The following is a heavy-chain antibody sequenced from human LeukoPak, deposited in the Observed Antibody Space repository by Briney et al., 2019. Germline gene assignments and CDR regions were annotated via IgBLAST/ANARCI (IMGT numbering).Heavy chain of an antibody. D-gene: IGHD5-12*01. J-gene: IGHJ4*02. CDR3: ARSWSGYDWRY. CDR2: IYYSGST. Sequence: SETLSLTCTVSGGSISSGGYYWSWIRQHPRKGLEWIGYIYYSGSTYYNPSLKSRVTISVDTSKNQFSLKLSSVTAADTAVYYCARSWSGYDWRYCGQGTLVTVSS. CDR1: GGSISSGGYY. V-gene: IGHV4-31*03.